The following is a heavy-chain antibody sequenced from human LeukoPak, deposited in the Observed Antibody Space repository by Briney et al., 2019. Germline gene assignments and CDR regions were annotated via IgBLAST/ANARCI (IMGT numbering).Heavy chain of an antibody. CDR1: GYTFTSYA. V-gene: IGHV1-69*13. Sequence: GASVKVSCKASGYTFTSYAMNWVRQAPGQGLEWMGGIIPIFGTANYAQKFQGRVTITADESTSTAYMELSSLRSEDTAVYYCARGGAAYYYDSSGTRSFDYWGQGTLVTVSS. D-gene: IGHD3-22*01. J-gene: IGHJ4*02. CDR3: ARGGAAYYYDSSGTRSFDY. CDR2: IIPIFGTA.